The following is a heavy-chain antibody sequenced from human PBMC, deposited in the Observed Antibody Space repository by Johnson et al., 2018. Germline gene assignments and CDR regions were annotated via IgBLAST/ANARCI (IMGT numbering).Heavy chain of an antibody. CDR1: GFTFSSYA. D-gene: IGHD4-11*01. V-gene: IGHV3-30-3*01. CDR2: ISYDGSNK. Sequence: VQLVETGGGVVQPGRSLRLSCAASGFTFSSYAMHWVRQAPGKGLEWVAVISYDGSNKYYADSVKGRLIISRDNSKDTLYLEMNSLRVEDTAVYYCARVYSNYGLPFNCFDYWGQGTLVTVSS. CDR3: ARVYSNYGLPFNCFDY. J-gene: IGHJ4*02.